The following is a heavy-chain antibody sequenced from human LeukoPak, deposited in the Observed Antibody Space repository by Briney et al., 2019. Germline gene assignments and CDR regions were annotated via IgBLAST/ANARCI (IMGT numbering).Heavy chain of an antibody. CDR1: GGSISSGGYY. J-gene: IGHJ3*02. V-gene: IGHV4-31*03. D-gene: IGHD4-17*01. CDR3: ARIKTTLRAFDI. Sequence: SETLSLTCTVSGGSISSGGYYWRWIRQHPGKGLEWIGYIYYSGSTYYNPSLKSRVTISVDTSKNQFSLKLSSVTAADTAVYYCARIKTTLRAFDIWGQGTMVTVSS. CDR2: IYYSGST.